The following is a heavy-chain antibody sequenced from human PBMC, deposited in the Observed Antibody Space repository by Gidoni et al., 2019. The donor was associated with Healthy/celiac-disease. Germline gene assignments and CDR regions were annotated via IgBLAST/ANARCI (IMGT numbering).Heavy chain of an antibody. D-gene: IGHD2-2*01. V-gene: IGHV4-31*03. CDR2: IYYSGST. Sequence: QVQLQESCPVLVKPSQTLSLTCTLSGCSISSGGYYWSWIRQHPGKGLEWIGYIYYSGSTYYNTSLKSRVTISVDTSKNQLSLKLSSVTAADTAVYYCARDLKDSTRGFDPWGQGTLVTVSS. CDR3: ARDLKDSTRGFDP. J-gene: IGHJ5*02. CDR1: GCSISSGGYY.